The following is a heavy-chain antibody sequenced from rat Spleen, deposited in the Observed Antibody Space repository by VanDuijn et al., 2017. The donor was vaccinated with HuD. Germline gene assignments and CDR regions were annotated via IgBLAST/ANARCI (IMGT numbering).Heavy chain of an antibody. CDR2: IWGDGST. V-gene: IGHV2-30*01. J-gene: IGHJ2*01. Sequence: QVQLKESGPGLVQPSQTLSLTCTVAGFSLTSYNVHWVRQPPGKGLEWMGGIWGDGSTDYNSALKSRLSISRDTPKSQVCLKMKSMQTDDTATYYWAREGNLGVRGYYFDYGGQGVMVTVSS. D-gene: IGHD4-3*01. CDR3: AREGNLGVRGYYFDY. CDR1: GFSLTSYN.